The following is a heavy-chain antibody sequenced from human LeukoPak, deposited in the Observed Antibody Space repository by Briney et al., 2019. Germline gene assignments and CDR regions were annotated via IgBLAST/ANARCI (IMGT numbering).Heavy chain of an antibody. CDR3: ARLTGTTGGVFDY. CDR2: IIPILGIA. Sequence: SVKVSCKASGGTFSSYAISWVRQAPGQGLEWVGRIIPILGIANYAQKFQGRVTITADKSTSTAYMELSSLRSEDTAVYYCARLTGTTGGVFDYWGQGTLVTVSS. D-gene: IGHD1-7*01. V-gene: IGHV1-69*04. J-gene: IGHJ4*02. CDR1: GGTFSSYA.